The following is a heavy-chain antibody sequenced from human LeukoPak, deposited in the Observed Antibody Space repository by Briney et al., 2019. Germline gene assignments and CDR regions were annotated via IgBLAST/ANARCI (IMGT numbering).Heavy chain of an antibody. Sequence: GGSLRLSCAASGFTFSNAWMSWVRQAPGKGLEWVGRIKSKTDGGTTDYAAPVKGRFTISRDDSKNTLYLQMNSLKTEDTAVYYCTTVAPDCSSTCCYYLDYWGQGTLVTVSS. CDR1: GFTFSNAW. V-gene: IGHV3-15*01. D-gene: IGHD2-2*01. CDR2: IKSKTDGGTT. CDR3: TTVAPDCSSTCCYYLDY. J-gene: IGHJ4*02.